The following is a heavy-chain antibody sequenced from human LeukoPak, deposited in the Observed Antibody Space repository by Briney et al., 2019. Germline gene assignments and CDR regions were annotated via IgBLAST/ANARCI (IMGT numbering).Heavy chain of an antibody. CDR1: GFTISSYG. J-gene: IGHJ4*02. CDR3: AKDLPDAYFDY. D-gene: IGHD2-2*01. CDR2: ISYDGSNK. Sequence: GRSLRLSCAASGFTISSYGMHWVRQAPGKGLEWVAVISYDGSNKYYADSVKGRFTISRDNSKNTLYLQMSSLRAEDTALYCCAKDLPDAYFDYWGQGTLVTVSS. V-gene: IGHV3-30*18.